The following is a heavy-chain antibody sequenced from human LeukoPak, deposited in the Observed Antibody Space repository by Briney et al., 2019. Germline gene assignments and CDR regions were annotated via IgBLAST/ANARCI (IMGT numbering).Heavy chain of an antibody. CDR1: GFTFSSYP. Sequence: GGSLRLSCAASGFTFSSYPLNWVRQAPGKGLEWVSYISSSSSTIYYTDSVNGRFTISRDNSKNTLYLQMNSLRAEDTAVYYCAKDCYYDSSGYYSYFDYWGQGTLVTVSS. V-gene: IGHV3-48*01. CDR3: AKDCYYDSSGYYSYFDY. J-gene: IGHJ4*02. CDR2: ISSSSSTI. D-gene: IGHD3-22*01.